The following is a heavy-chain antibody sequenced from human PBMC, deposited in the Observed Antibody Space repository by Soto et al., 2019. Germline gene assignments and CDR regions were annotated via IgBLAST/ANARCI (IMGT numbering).Heavy chain of an antibody. Sequence: SETLSLTCTVSGGSISSYYWSWIRQPPGKGLEWIGYIYYSGSTNYNPSLKSRVTISVDTSKNQFSLKLSSVTAADTAVYYCARHAKLYPGAFDIWGQGTTVTVSS. D-gene: IGHD2-8*01. V-gene: IGHV4-59*08. CDR3: ARHAKLYPGAFDI. J-gene: IGHJ3*02. CDR1: GGSISSYY. CDR2: IYYSGST.